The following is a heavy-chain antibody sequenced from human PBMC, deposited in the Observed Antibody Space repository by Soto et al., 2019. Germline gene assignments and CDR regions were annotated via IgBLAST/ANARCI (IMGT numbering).Heavy chain of an antibody. CDR1: GFTVSSNY. D-gene: IGHD3-3*01. CDR3: ARDQVYYDFWSGSMGYYYGMDV. Sequence: GGSLRLSCAASGFTVSSNYMSWVRQAPGKGLEWVSVIYSGGSTYYADSVKGRFTISRDNSKNTLYLQMNSLRAEDTAVYYCARDQVYYDFWSGSMGYYYGMDVWGQGTTVTVSS. V-gene: IGHV3-53*01. J-gene: IGHJ6*02. CDR2: IYSGGST.